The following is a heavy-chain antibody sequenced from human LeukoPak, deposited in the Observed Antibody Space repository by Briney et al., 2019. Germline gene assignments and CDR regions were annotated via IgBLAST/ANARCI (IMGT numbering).Heavy chain of an antibody. CDR3: AHMGPYNGYDSPYYFDY. V-gene: IGHV2-5*02. J-gene: IGHJ4*02. CDR1: GFSLTTTGAG. Sequence: SSPTLMQPTPTLTLTCTSSGFSLTTTGAGVGWICQPPGQALEWLAFIYWDVDKRYSPSLKNTLTITKDTSKNQVVLTMTNMDPVDTATYYCAHMGPYNGYDSPYYFDYWGQGTLVTVSS. D-gene: IGHD5-12*01. CDR2: IYWDVDK.